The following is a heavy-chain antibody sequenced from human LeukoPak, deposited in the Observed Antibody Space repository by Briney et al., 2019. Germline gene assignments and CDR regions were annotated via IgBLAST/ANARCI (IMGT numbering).Heavy chain of an antibody. CDR2: IYHSGSP. J-gene: IGHJ4*02. Sequence: SETLSLTCAVSGYSIGSGYYWGWIRQPPGKGLEWIGSIYHSGSPYYNPSLKSRVTISVDTSKNQFSLKLSSVTAADTAVYYCARGGWELLYYFDYWGQGTLVTVSS. CDR3: ARGGWELLYYFDY. V-gene: IGHV4-38-2*01. D-gene: IGHD1-26*01. CDR1: GYSIGSGYY.